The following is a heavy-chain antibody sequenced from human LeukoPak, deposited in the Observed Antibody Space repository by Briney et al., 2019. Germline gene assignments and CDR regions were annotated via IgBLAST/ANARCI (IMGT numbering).Heavy chain of an antibody. D-gene: IGHD3-10*02. CDR1: GGSISSGGYY. CDR2: IYYSGST. Sequence: SETLSLTCTISGGSISSGGYYWSWIRQHPGKGLEWIGYIYYSGSTYYNPSLKSRVTISVDTSKNQFSLKLSSVTAADTAVYYCARDIFGEGPDYWGQGTLVTVSS. J-gene: IGHJ4*02. CDR3: ARDIFGEGPDY. V-gene: IGHV4-31*03.